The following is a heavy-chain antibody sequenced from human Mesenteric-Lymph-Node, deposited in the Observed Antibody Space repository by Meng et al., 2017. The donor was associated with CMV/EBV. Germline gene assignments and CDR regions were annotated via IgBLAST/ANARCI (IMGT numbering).Heavy chain of an antibody. D-gene: IGHD4/OR15-4a*01. CDR1: GGSISSYY. CDR3: ARQYTYSYDANGNELDH. CDR2: IYYSGST. J-gene: IGHJ4*02. V-gene: IGHV4-59*01. Sequence: SETLSLTCTVSGGSISSYYWSWIRQPPGKGLEWIGYIYYSGSTNYNPSLKSRVTISVDTSKNQFSLKLSSVTAADTAVYYCARQYTYSYDANGNELDHWGQGTLVTVSS.